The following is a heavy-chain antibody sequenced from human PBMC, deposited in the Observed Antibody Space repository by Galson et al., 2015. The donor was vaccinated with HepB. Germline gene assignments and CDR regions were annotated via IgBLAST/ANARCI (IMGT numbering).Heavy chain of an antibody. V-gene: IGHV1-46*01. D-gene: IGHD2-8*01. J-gene: IGHJ5*02. Sequence: SVKVSCKASGYTFTSYYMHWVRQAPGQGLEWMGIINPSGGSISYAQKFQGRVTMTRDTSTSTVYMELSSLRSEDTAVYYCARSLGYCTNGVCHNWFDPWGQGTLVTVSS. CDR3: ARSLGYCTNGVCHNWFDP. CDR1: GYTFTSYY. CDR2: INPSGGSI.